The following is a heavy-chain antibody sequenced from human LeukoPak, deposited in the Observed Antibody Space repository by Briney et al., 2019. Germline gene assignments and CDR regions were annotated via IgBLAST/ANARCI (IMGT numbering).Heavy chain of an antibody. D-gene: IGHD4-17*01. Sequence: EASVKVSCKASGGTFSSYAISWVRQAPGQGLEWMGGIIPIFGTANFAQKFQGRVTITTDESTSTAYMELSSLRSEDTAVYYCAREEGDYWHYWGQGTLVTVSS. V-gene: IGHV1-69*05. CDR3: AREEGDYWHY. J-gene: IGHJ4*02. CDR2: IIPIFGTA. CDR1: GGTFSSYA.